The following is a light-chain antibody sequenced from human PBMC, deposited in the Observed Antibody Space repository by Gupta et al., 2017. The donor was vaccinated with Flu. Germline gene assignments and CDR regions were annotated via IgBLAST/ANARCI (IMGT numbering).Light chain of an antibody. CDR2: KDE. Sequence: GNTASSSSNGNNVREKNVSWYQKKASQATILIVYKDERRPSGVHERFSGCNSGDTATLTISGTQEKDEDDYYGQAGDSIVVVVFGGGTKLTVL. J-gene: IGLJ2*01. CDR3: QAGDSIVVVV. V-gene: IGLV3-1*01. CDR1: NVREKN.